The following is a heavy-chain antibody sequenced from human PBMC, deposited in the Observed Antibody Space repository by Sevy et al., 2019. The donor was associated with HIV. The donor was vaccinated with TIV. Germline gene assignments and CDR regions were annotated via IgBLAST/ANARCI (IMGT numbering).Heavy chain of an antibody. CDR1: GFTLGDYA. Sequence: GGSLRLSCTTSGFTLGDYAMSWVRQAPGKGLEWVGFMRSKAFAGTTEYAASVKGRFTISTDDSKASAHLQMNSLRTEDTGVYYCIRSRLLGYTAMVPDYWCQGTLVTVSS. D-gene: IGHD5-18*01. CDR3: IRSRLLGYTAMVPDY. CDR2: MRSKAFAGTT. V-gene: IGHV3-49*04. J-gene: IGHJ4*02.